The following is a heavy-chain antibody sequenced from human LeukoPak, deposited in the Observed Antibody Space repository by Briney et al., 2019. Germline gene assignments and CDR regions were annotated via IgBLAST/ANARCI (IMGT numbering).Heavy chain of an antibody. J-gene: IGHJ4*02. V-gene: IGHV3-49*04. Sequence: GRSLRLSCTASGFTFGDYVMSWVRQAPGKGLEWVGFIRSKAYGGTTKNAASVKGRFTISRDDSRSIAYLQMNSLKTEDTAVYYCTRVHSGNPGGYWGQGTLVTVSS. D-gene: IGHD1-26*01. CDR3: TRVHSGNPGGY. CDR1: GFTFGDYV. CDR2: IRSKAYGGTT.